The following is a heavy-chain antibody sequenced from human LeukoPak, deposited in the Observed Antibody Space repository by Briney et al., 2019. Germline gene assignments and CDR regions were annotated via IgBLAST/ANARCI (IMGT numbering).Heavy chain of an antibody. J-gene: IGHJ5*02. CDR3: ARVIMYGDYNWFDP. V-gene: IGHV4-30-2*01. Sequence: SETLSLTCAVSGGSISSGGYSWSWIRQPPGKGLEWIGYIYHSGSTYYNPSLKSRVTVSVDRSKNQFSLKLSSVTAADTAVYYCARVIMYGDYNWFDPWGQGTLVTVSS. CDR2: IYHSGST. CDR1: GGSISSGGYS. D-gene: IGHD4-17*01.